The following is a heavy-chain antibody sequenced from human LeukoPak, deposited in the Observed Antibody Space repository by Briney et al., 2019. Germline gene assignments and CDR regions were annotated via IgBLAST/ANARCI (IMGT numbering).Heavy chain of an antibody. D-gene: IGHD4-17*01. Sequence: GGSLRLSCAASGFSFSNYWMHWVRQAPGKGLVWVSAISASGGNTFYADSVKGRFTISRDNSKNTLYLQMNSLRAEDTAVYYCAKSASDYGDYAGLYWGQGTLVTVSS. V-gene: IGHV3-23*01. CDR1: GFSFSNYW. CDR2: ISASGGNT. CDR3: AKSASDYGDYAGLY. J-gene: IGHJ4*02.